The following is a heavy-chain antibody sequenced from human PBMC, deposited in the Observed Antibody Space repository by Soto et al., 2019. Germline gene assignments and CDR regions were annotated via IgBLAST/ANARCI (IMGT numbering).Heavy chain of an antibody. D-gene: IGHD5-12*01. CDR3: ARAGQYRFDY. CDR1: GFTFSSYG. CDR2: MNADGTTI. Sequence: GGSLMLSCVSSGFTFSSYGMHWVRQAPGKGLEWVSRMNADGTTIDYADSMQGRFTISRDNAKNTLYLQMSSLRAEDTAVYYCARAGQYRFDYWGQGTLVNVSA. J-gene: IGHJ4*02. V-gene: IGHV3-74*01.